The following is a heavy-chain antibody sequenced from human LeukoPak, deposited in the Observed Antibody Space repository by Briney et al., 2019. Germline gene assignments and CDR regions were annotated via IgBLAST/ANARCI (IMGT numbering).Heavy chain of an antibody. CDR3: ARRYGSGSYRGGNWFDP. V-gene: IGHV5-51*01. Sequence: GESLKISCQGSGYSYTTYWIAWVRQMPGKGLELMGITYPGDSDTRYNPSFQGQVTISADKSISTAYLQWSSLKASDTAMYYCARRYGSGSYRGGNWFDPWGQGTLVTVSS. CDR1: GYSYTTYW. CDR2: TYPGDSDT. D-gene: IGHD3-10*01. J-gene: IGHJ5*02.